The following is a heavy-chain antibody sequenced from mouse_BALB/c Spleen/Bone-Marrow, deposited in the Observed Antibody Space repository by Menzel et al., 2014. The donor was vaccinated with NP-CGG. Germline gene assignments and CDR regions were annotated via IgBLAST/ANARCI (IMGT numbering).Heavy chain of an antibody. D-gene: IGHD2-5*01. CDR1: GYTFTSYW. CDR3: ARSNYPAWFAY. J-gene: IGHJ3*01. Sequence: QVQLKQSGAELAKPGASVKMSCKASGYTFTSYWMHWVKQRPGQGLEWIGYINPSTGYTEYNQKFKDKATLTADESSSTAYMQLSSLTSEDSAVYYCARSNYPAWFAYWGQGTLVTVSA. CDR2: INPSTGYT. V-gene: IGHV1-7*01.